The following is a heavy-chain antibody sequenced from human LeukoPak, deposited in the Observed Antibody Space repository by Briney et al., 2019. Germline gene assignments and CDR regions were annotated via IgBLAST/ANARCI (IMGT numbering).Heavy chain of an antibody. D-gene: IGHD3-10*01. J-gene: IGHJ5*02. CDR1: GYTFTSYG. CDR2: ISAYNGNT. CDR3: ARIGFSGVGGGSGSYLNWFDP. V-gene: IGHV1-18*04. Sequence: ASVKVSCKASGYTFTSYGISWVRQAPGQGLEWMGWISAYNGNTNYAQKLQGRVTMTTDTSTSTAYMELRSLRSDDTAVYYCARIGFSGVGGGSGSYLNWFDPWGQGTLVTVSS.